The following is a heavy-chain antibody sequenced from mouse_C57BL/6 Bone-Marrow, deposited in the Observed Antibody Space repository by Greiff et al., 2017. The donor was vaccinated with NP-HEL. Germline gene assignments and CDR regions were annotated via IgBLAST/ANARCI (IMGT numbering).Heavy chain of an antibody. D-gene: IGHD1-1*01. Sequence: VKLMESDAELVKPGASVKISCKVSGYTFTDHTIHWMKQRPEQGLEWIGYIYPRDGSTKYIEKFKGKATLTADKSSSTAYMQLNSLTSEDSAVYFCARFYYGSSYYYAMDYWGQGTSVTVSS. V-gene: IGHV1-78*01. CDR3: ARFYYGSSYYYAMDY. CDR1: GYTFTDHT. J-gene: IGHJ4*01. CDR2: IYPRDGST.